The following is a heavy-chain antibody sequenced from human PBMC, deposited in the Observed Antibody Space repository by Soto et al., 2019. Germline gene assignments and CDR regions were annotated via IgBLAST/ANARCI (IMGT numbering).Heavy chain of an antibody. V-gene: IGHV3-23*01. Sequence: EVQLLESGRGLVQPGGSLRLSCAASGFTFSSYAMSWVRQAPGKGLEWVSAISGSGGSTYYADSVKGRFTISRDNSKNTLYLQMNSLRAEDTAVYYCAKYSSDWYYPFDYWGQGTLVTVSS. J-gene: IGHJ4*02. CDR2: ISGSGGST. CDR1: GFTFSSYA. D-gene: IGHD6-19*01. CDR3: AKYSSDWYYPFDY.